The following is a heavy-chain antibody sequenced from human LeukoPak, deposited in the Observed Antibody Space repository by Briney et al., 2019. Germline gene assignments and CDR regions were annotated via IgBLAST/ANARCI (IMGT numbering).Heavy chain of an antibody. V-gene: IGHV3-48*03. J-gene: IGHJ6*04. Sequence: GGSLRLSCAAAGFSFSSYEMNWVRQAPGKGLEWISYISASGTLTHYADSVEGRFTISRDNAKNSLYLQMNSLRGEDTAVYYCARDGTPIYSSGWVYMDVWGKGTTVTISS. CDR1: GFSFSSYE. D-gene: IGHD6-25*01. CDR2: ISASGTLT. CDR3: ARDGTPIYSSGWVYMDV.